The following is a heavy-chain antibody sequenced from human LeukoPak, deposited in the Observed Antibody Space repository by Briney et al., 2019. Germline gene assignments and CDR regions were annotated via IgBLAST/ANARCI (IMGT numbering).Heavy chain of an antibody. CDR1: GYTFTSYY. V-gene: IGHV1-69*02. D-gene: IGHD4-17*01. CDR2: IIPILGIA. J-gene: IGHJ4*02. CDR3: ARSNRPHYGDYAYYFDY. Sequence: ASVKVSCKASGYTFTSYYMHWVRQAPGQGLEWMGRIIPILGIANYAQKFQGRVTITADKSTSTAYMELSSLRSEDTAVYYCARSNRPHYGDYAYYFDYWGQGTLVTVSS.